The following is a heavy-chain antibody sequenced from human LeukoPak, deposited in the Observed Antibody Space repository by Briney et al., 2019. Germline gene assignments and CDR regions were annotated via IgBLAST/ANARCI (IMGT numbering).Heavy chain of an antibody. D-gene: IGHD6-19*01. J-gene: IGHJ6*03. CDR3: AKDPRISSVTWSGAQYYMDV. Sequence: PGGSLRLSCAASGFTFSSYGMHWVRQAPGKGLEWVAFIRYDGSNKYYADSVKGRFTISRDNSKNTLYLQMNSLIAEDTAVYYCAKDPRISSVTWSGAQYYMDVWGKGTTVTVSS. V-gene: IGHV3-30*02. CDR2: IRYDGSNK. CDR1: GFTFSSYG.